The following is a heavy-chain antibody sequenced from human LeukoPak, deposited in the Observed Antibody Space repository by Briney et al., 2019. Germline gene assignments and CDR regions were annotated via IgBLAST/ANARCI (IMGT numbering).Heavy chain of an antibody. V-gene: IGHV4-61*08. D-gene: IGHD6-13*01. CDR3: ARGPLGSSWYEY. J-gene: IGHJ4*02. CDR2: IYYSAST. CDR1: GGSISSGGYY. Sequence: MSSETLSLTCTVSGGSISSGGYYWSWIRQHPGKGLEWVGYIYYSASTNYNPSLKSRVTISVVTSKNQVSLKLSSVTAADTAVYYCARGPLGSSWYEYWGQGTLVIVSS.